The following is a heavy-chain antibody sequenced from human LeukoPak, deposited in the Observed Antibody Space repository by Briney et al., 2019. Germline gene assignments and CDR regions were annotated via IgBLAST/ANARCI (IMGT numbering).Heavy chain of an antibody. CDR3: ARDVGPNSSSWRGVGGNWFDP. CDR1: GGSISSGSYY. Sequence: PSQTLSLTCTVSGGSISSGSYYWSWIRQPPGKGLEWIGYIYYSGSTNYNPSLKSRVTISVDTSKNQFSLKLSSVTAADTAVYYCARDVGPNSSSWRGVGGNWFDPWGQGTLVTVSS. D-gene: IGHD6-13*01. V-gene: IGHV4-61*01. CDR2: IYYSGST. J-gene: IGHJ5*02.